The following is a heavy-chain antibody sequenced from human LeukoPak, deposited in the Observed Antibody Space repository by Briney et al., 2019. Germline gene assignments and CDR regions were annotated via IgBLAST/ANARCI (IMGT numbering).Heavy chain of an antibody. V-gene: IGHV3-21*01. D-gene: IGHD6-13*01. CDR2: ISSSSSYI. CDR1: GFTFSSYS. J-gene: IGHJ4*02. Sequence: GGSLRLSCAASGFTFSSYSMNWVRQAPGKGLEWVSSISSSSSYIYYADSVKGRFTISRDNAKNSLYLQMNSLGAEDTAVYYCARDSSSWSFFDYWGQGTLVTVSS. CDR3: ARDSSSWSFFDY.